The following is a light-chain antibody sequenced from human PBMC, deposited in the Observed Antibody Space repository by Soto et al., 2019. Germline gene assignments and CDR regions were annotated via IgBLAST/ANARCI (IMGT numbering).Light chain of an antibody. CDR1: SSNIGNNY. CDR2: DND. V-gene: IGLV1-51*01. Sequence: QSVLTQPPSVSAAPGQQVTISCSGSSSNIGNNYVSWYQQLPGTAPKVLIHDNDKRPSGIPDRFSGSKSGTSATLGITGLQTGDEADYYCGTWDSSLSAGVFGGGTKLTVL. CDR3: GTWDSSLSAGV. J-gene: IGLJ2*01.